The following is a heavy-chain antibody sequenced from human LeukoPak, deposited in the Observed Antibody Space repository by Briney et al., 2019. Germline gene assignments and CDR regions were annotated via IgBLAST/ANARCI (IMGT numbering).Heavy chain of an antibody. Sequence: SETLSLTCTVSGGSISNYYWSWIRQPPGKGLEWIGYLYYSGNTNYNPSLKSRVTISVDTSNNQFSLKLRSVTADDTAVYYCARDVSSSWYIYAFDIWGQGTMVTVSS. CDR3: ARDVSSSWYIYAFDI. J-gene: IGHJ3*02. CDR1: GGSISNYY. CDR2: LYYSGNT. V-gene: IGHV4-59*01. D-gene: IGHD6-13*01.